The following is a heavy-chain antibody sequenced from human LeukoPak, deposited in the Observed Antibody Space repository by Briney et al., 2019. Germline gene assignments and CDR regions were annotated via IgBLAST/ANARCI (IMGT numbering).Heavy chain of an antibody. CDR3: ARLSGYDYYYYGMDV. D-gene: IGHD5-12*01. J-gene: IGHJ6*02. CDR1: GYSFTSYW. CDR2: IYPGDSDT. V-gene: IGHV5-51*01. Sequence: GESLKISCKGSGYSFTSYWIGWVRQMPGKGLEWMGIIYPGDSDTRYSPSLQGQVTISADKSISTAYLQWSSLKASDTAMYYCARLSGYDYYYYGMDVWGQGTTVTVSS.